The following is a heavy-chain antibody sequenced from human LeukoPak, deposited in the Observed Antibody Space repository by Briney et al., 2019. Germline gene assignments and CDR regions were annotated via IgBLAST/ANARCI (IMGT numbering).Heavy chain of an antibody. CDR2: INPNSGGT. Sequence: GASVKVSCKASGYTFTGYYMHWVRQAPGQGLEWMGRINPNSGGTNYAQKFQGRVTMTRDTSISTVYMKLSRLRSDDTAVYYCARVGYYESSGYYEYWGQGTLVTVSS. J-gene: IGHJ4*02. D-gene: IGHD3-22*01. CDR1: GYTFTGYY. V-gene: IGHV1-2*06. CDR3: ARVGYYESSGYYEY.